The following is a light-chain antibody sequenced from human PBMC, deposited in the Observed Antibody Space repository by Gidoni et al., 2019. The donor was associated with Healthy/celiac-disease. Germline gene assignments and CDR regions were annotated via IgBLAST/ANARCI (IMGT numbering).Light chain of an antibody. CDR2: AAS. CDR3: QKYNSAPLT. V-gene: IGKV1-27*01. Sequence: DIQMTQSPSSLSASVGDRVTITCRASHGISNYLAWYQQKPGKVPKLLIYAASTLQSGVSSRFSGSGSGTDFTLTISSLQPEDVAIYYCQKYNSAPLTFGGGTKVEIK. CDR1: HGISNY. J-gene: IGKJ4*01.